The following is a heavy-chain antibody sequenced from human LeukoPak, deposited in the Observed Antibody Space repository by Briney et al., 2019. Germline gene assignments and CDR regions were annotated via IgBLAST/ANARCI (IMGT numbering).Heavy chain of an antibody. CDR2: IYYSGTT. J-gene: IGHJ4*02. CDR1: GGSIRSLY. V-gene: IGHV4-59*11. Sequence: SETLSLTCTVSGGSIRSLYWSWIRQPPGKGLEWIGYIYYSGTTNYKSFLKSRVTISVDTSKNQFSLRLSSVTAADTAVYYCATQARIVGATGYFDYWGQGTLVTVSS. D-gene: IGHD1-26*01. CDR3: ATQARIVGATGYFDY.